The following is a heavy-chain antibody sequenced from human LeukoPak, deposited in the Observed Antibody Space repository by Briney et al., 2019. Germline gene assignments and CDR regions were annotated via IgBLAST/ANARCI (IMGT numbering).Heavy chain of an antibody. CDR2: IYHSGST. D-gene: IGHD2-15*01. Sequence: SETLSLTCAVSGYSISSGYYWGWIRQPPGKGLEWIGSIYHSGSTYYNPSLKSRVTISVDTSKNQFSLKLSSVTAADTAVYYCARDEADCSGGSCYPEDWSDPWGQGTLVTVSS. CDR1: GYSISSGYY. V-gene: IGHV4-38-2*02. J-gene: IGHJ5*02. CDR3: ARDEADCSGGSCYPEDWSDP.